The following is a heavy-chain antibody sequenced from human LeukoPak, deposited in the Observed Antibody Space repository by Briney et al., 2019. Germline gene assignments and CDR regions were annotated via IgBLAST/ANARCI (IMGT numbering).Heavy chain of an antibody. J-gene: IGHJ3*02. CDR1: GFTFSSYG. V-gene: IGHV3-20*04. CDR3: ARDPLYGDYDRADAFDI. D-gene: IGHD4-17*01. Sequence: GGTLRLSCAASGFTFSSYGMSWVRQALGKGLEWVSGINWNGGSTGYADSVKGRFTISRDNAKNSLYLQVNSLRAEDTALYYCARDPLYGDYDRADAFDIWGQGTMVTVSS. CDR2: INWNGGST.